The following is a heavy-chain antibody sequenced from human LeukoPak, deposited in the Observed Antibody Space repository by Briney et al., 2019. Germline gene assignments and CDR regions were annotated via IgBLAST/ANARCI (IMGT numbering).Heavy chain of an antibody. Sequence: PGGSLRLSCVASGFTFSSYCMHWIRHAPGKGLVWVSRIKTDGSYTSYADSVKGRFTISRDNAKSTVYLQMNGLRGDDSAVYYCASVEGGLDVWGQGTMVTVSS. CDR1: GFTFSSYC. J-gene: IGHJ6*02. CDR2: IKTDGSYT. CDR3: ASVEGGLDV. D-gene: IGHD5-24*01. V-gene: IGHV3-74*01.